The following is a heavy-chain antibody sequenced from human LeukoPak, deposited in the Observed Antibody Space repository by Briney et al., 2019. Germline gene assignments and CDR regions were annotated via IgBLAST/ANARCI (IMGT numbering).Heavy chain of an antibody. J-gene: IGHJ4*02. Sequence: ASVTVSYKASGYTFTSYGINWVRQAPGQGLEWMGWISAHNGNTNSAQKFQGRVTMTTDTSTATAYMELRSLTSDDTAVYYCARDRYGVRSGSCDYWGQGTLVTVSS. D-gene: IGHD1-26*01. CDR2: ISAHNGNT. CDR1: GYTFTSYG. CDR3: ARDRYGVRSGSCDY. V-gene: IGHV1-18*01.